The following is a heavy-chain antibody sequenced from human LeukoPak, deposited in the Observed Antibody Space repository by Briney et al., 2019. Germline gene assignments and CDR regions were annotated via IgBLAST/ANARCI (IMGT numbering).Heavy chain of an antibody. CDR1: GGSISSGGYY. V-gene: IGHV4-31*03. J-gene: IGHJ1*01. CDR3: ARADYGGNFEGAEYFQH. D-gene: IGHD4-23*01. Sequence: PSETLSLTCTVSGGSISSGGYYWSWIRQHPGKGLEWIGYIYYSGSTYYNPSLKSRVTISVDTSKNQFSLKLSSVTAADTAVYYCARADYGGNFEGAEYFQHWGQGTLVTVSS. CDR2: IYYSGST.